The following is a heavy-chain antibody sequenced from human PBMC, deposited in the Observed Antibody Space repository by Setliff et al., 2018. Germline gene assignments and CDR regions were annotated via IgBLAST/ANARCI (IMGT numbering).Heavy chain of an antibody. CDR1: GGSISSGGYY. Sequence: PSETLSLTCTVSGGSISSGGYYWSWIRQHPGKGLEWIGYIYYSGSTSYYNPSLKSRVTISVDTSKNQFSLKLSSVTAADTAVYYCARRYFDSGSYFYFDYWGQGTLVTVSS. V-gene: IGHV4-31*03. D-gene: IGHD3-10*01. CDR3: ARRYFDSGSYFYFDY. J-gene: IGHJ4*02. CDR2: IYYSGSTS.